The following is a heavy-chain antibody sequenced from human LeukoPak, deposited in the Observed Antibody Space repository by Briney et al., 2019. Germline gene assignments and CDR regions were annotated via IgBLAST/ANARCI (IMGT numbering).Heavy chain of an antibody. Sequence: GGSLRLSCAASGFTVSNNYMTWVRQAPGKGLEWVSVIYSGSSTYYADSVKGRFTISRDNSNNTLYLQMNSLRAEDTAVYYCARVRYNSGYIFDYWGQGTLVTVSS. D-gene: IGHD5-18*01. CDR1: GFTVSNNY. J-gene: IGHJ4*02. CDR3: ARVRYNSGYIFDY. CDR2: IYSGSST. V-gene: IGHV3-53*01.